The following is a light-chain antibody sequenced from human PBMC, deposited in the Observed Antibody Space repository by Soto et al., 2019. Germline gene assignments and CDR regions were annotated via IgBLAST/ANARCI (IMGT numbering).Light chain of an antibody. CDR1: RSISDW. CDR3: LQYRSHSWT. Sequence: QLTQSPSSLSPSIGDRVTITCRASRSISDWLAWYQQKSGKAPEVLIFDASTLKSGVSSRFSGSGSGTEFTLTICSLQPDDVATYYCLQYRSHSWTFAQGAKVDI. J-gene: IGKJ1*01. CDR2: DAS. V-gene: IGKV1-5*01.